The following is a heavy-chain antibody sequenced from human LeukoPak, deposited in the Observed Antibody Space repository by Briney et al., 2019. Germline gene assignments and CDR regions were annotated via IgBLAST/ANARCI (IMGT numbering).Heavy chain of an antibody. D-gene: IGHD6-19*01. CDR1: GGSISNSRYY. Sequence: SETLSLTCTVSGGSISNSRYYWGWIRQPPGKGLEWIGSIYYSGSTYYNPSLKSRVTISVDTSKNQFSLKLSSVTAADTAVYYCARHGPPVADVLFNAWSQGTLVTVSS. J-gene: IGHJ5*02. CDR3: ARHGPPVADVLFNA. CDR2: IYYSGST. V-gene: IGHV4-39*01.